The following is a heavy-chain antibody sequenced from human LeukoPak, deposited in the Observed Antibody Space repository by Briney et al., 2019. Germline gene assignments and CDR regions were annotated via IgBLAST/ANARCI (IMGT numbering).Heavy chain of an antibody. CDR3: ASDPSPAYYDFWSGYFHNWFDP. Sequence: GSLSLTCAVSGYSISSGYYWSWIRQPPGKGLEWIGYIYYSGSTNYNPSLKSRVTISVDTSKNQFSLKLSSVTAADTAVYYCASDPSPAYYDFWSGYFHNWFDPWGQGTLVTVSS. J-gene: IGHJ5*02. V-gene: IGHV4-38-2*01. D-gene: IGHD3-3*01. CDR1: GYSISSGYY. CDR2: IYYSGST.